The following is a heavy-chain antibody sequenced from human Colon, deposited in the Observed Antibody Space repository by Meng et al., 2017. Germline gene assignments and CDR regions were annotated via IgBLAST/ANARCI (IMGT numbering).Heavy chain of an antibody. CDR2: ISSSSSSI. CDR1: GFTFSSYS. J-gene: IGHJ5*02. Sequence: GESLKISCAASGFTFSSYSMNWVRQAPGKGLEWVSSISSSSSSIYYADSVKGRFTNSRDNAKNSLYLQMNSLRAEDTAVYYCARDRDWVVGVAATGWFDPWGQGTLVTVPS. CDR3: ARDRDWVVGVAATGWFDP. D-gene: IGHD2-15*01. V-gene: IGHV3-21*01.